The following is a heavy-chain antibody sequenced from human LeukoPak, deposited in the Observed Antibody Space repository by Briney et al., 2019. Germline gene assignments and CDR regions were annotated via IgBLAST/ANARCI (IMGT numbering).Heavy chain of an antibody. D-gene: IGHD6-13*01. CDR1: GGSFSGYY. J-gene: IGHJ4*02. CDR2: INHSGST. V-gene: IGHV4-34*01. CDR3: ARGRSSSWYARYYFDY. Sequence: SETLSLTCAVYGGSFSGYYWSWIRQPPGRGLEWIGGINHSGSTNYNPSLKGRVTISVDTSKNQFSLKLSSVTAADTAVYYCARGRSSSWYARYYFDYWGQGTLVTVSS.